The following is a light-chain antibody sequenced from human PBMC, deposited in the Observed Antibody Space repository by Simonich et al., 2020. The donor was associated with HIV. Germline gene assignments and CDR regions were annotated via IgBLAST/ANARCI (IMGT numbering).Light chain of an antibody. CDR2: EVT. J-gene: IGLJ2*01. Sequence: QSALTQPPSASGYPGQSVTISCTGTSSDVGCYNYVSWYQKHPGKAHKLMIYEVTKRPSGVPERFSGSKSGNTASLTVSGLQAVDEADYYCSSYAGSNSVVFGGGTKLTAL. CDR3: SSYAGSNSVV. CDR1: SSDVGCYNY. V-gene: IGLV2-8*01.